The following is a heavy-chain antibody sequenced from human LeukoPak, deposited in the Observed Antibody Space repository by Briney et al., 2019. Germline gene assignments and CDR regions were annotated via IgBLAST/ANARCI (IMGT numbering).Heavy chain of an antibody. Sequence: SETLSLTCTVSGGSISSYYWSWLRQPPGKGLEWFGYIYYSGSTNYNPSLKSRVTISVDTSKNQFSLKLSSVTAADTAVYYCARVISSSWSGYYYYYGMDVWGQGTTVTVSS. J-gene: IGHJ6*02. D-gene: IGHD6-13*01. V-gene: IGHV4-59*01. CDR2: IYYSGST. CDR1: GGSISSYY. CDR3: ARVISSSWSGYYYYYGMDV.